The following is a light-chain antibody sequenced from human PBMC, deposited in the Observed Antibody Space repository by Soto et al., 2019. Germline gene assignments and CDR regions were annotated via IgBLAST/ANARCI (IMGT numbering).Light chain of an antibody. CDR3: QQYGSPLWT. CDR2: GAS. V-gene: IGKV3-20*01. J-gene: IGKJ1*01. CDR1: QSVSTNF. Sequence: EIVLTQSPGTLSLSPGEGATLSCRASQSVSTNFFAWYQQKPGQAPRLLIYGASTRATGIPDRFSGSGSGTDFTLTISRLEPEDFAVYYCQQYGSPLWTFGQGTKVDIK.